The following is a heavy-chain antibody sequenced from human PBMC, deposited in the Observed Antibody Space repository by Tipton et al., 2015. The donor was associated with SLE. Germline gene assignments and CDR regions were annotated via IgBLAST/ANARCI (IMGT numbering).Heavy chain of an antibody. CDR2: INPNSGNT. V-gene: IGHV1-8*02. CDR1: GYTFTGYY. J-gene: IGHJ6*03. Sequence: QLVQSGAEVKKPGASVKVSCKASGYTFTGYYMHWVRQAPGQGLEWMGWINPNSGNTGYAQKFQGRVTMTRNTSISTAYMELSSLRSEDTAVYYCARRQPGYYYMDVWGKGTTVTVSS. CDR3: ARRQPGYYYMDV. D-gene: IGHD3-10*01.